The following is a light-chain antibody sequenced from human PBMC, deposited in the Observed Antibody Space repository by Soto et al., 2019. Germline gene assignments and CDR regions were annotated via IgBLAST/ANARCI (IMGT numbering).Light chain of an antibody. CDR1: QSVSTRY. Sequence: ESMLTQSPGTLSLSPGERATPSCRASQSVSTRYLAWYQQKPGQAPRLLIYGASIRATGIPDRFSGSGSGTDYTLTISILEPEDFAVYYCHQFGSSPPAFTFGQGTKLEI. CDR3: HQFGSSPPAFT. CDR2: GAS. J-gene: IGKJ2*01. V-gene: IGKV3-20*01.